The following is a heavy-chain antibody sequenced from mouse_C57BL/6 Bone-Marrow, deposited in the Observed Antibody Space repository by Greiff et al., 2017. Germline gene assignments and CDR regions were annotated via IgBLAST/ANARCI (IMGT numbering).Heavy chain of an antibody. CDR1: GYTFTDYY. CDR3: ARSRAYDYDFDY. J-gene: IGHJ2*01. D-gene: IGHD2-4*01. V-gene: IGHV1-75*01. CDR2: IFPGSGST. Sequence: VQGVESGPELVKPGASVKISCKASGYTFTDYYINWVKQRPGQGLEWIGWIFPGSGSTYYNEKFKGKATLTVDKSSSTAYMLLSSLTSEDSAVYFCARSRAYDYDFDYWGQGTTLTVSS.